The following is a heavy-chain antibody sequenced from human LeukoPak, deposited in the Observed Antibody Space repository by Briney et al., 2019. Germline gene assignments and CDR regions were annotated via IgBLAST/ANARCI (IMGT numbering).Heavy chain of an antibody. Sequence: GGSLRLSCAASGFTFSNYAMSWVRQAPGKGLEWVSATSGSSGSAYYADSVKGRFTISRDNSKRTLYLQMDSLRAEDTAAYYCAKASAYEVRVYDFWGQGTLVTVSS. V-gene: IGHV3-23*01. CDR2: TSGSSGSA. D-gene: IGHD5-12*01. CDR3: AKASAYEVRVYDF. CDR1: GFTFSNYA. J-gene: IGHJ4*02.